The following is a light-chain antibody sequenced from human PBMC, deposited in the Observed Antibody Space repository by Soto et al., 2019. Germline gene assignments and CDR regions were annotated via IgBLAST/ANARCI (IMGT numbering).Light chain of an antibody. CDR2: LNSDGSH. CDR1: SGHSSYA. J-gene: IGLJ3*02. CDR3: QTWGTGSWV. V-gene: IGLV4-69*01. Sequence: QPVLTQSPSASASLGASVKLTCTLSSGHSSYAIAWHQQKPKKGPRYLMKLNSDGSHTKGDGIPDRFSGSSSGAERYLTISSLQSDDEDDYYCQTWGTGSWVFGGGTKLTVL.